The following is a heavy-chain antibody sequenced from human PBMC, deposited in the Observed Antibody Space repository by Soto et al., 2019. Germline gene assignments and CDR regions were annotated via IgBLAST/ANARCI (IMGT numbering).Heavy chain of an antibody. Sequence: SETLSLTCAVYGGSFSGYYWSWIRQPPGKGLEWIGEINHSGSTNYNPSLKSRVTISVDTSKNQFSLKLSSVTAADTAVYYCAGPFDTDTVTTDYWGQGTLVTVSS. V-gene: IGHV4-34*01. D-gene: IGHD4-17*01. CDR1: GGSFSGYY. CDR2: INHSGST. CDR3: AGPFDTDTVTTDY. J-gene: IGHJ4*02.